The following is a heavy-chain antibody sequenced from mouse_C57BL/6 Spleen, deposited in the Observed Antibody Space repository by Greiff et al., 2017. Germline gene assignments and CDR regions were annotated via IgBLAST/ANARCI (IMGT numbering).Heavy chain of an antibody. CDR1: GYAFTNYL. Sequence: LVESGAELVRPGTSVKVSCKASGYAFTNYLIEWVKQRPGQGLEWIGVINPGSGGTNYNEKFKGKATLTADKSSSTAYMQLSSLTSEDSAVYFCARGEDSNYEENYFDYWGQGTTLTVSS. CDR3: ARGEDSNYEENYFDY. CDR2: INPGSGGT. V-gene: IGHV1-54*01. D-gene: IGHD2-5*01. J-gene: IGHJ2*01.